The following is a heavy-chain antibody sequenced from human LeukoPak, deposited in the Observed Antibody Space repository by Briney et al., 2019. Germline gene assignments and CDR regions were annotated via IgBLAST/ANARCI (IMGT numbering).Heavy chain of an antibody. J-gene: IGHJ4*02. V-gene: IGHV3-48*03. D-gene: IGHD3-9*01. CDR2: ISSSGRTA. Sequence: GGSLRLSCVASGFTFSSYEMNWVRQTPGKGLEWVSYISSSGRTAYYADSVRGRFTISRDNAKNSLYLQMNSLRAEDTAVYYCAREVRYFALGDYWGQGTLVTVSS. CDR1: GFTFSSYE. CDR3: AREVRYFALGDY.